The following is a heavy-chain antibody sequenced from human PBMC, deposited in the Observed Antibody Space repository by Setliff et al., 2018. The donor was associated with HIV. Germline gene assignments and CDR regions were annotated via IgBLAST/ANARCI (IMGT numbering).Heavy chain of an antibody. J-gene: IGHJ4*02. CDR2: FNPDTYAS. CDR3: ARANNDYLYLDY. D-gene: IGHD3-16*01. CDR1: GYTFIDYY. Sequence: GASVKVSCKASGYTFIDYYIHWVRQAPGQGLEWMGWFNPDTYASNYAQKFQGRVTMTRDTSISTAYMDLSRLRSDDTAVYYCARANNDYLYLDYWGQGALVTVSS. V-gene: IGHV1-2*02.